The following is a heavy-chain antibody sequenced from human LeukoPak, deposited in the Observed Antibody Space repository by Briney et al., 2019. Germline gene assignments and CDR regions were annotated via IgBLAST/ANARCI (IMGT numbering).Heavy chain of an antibody. V-gene: IGHV1-2*02. CDR2: INPHGGGT. J-gene: IGHJ4*02. CDR3: ARAGAYDGSDY. D-gene: IGHD3-22*01. CDR1: GYTFTSYG. Sequence: ASVKVSCKASGYTFTSYGISWVRQAPGQGLEWMAWINPHGGGTNYAQKFQGRVTMTRDTSISTAYMELSRLRSDDTAVYYCARAGAYDGSDYWGQGTLVTVSS.